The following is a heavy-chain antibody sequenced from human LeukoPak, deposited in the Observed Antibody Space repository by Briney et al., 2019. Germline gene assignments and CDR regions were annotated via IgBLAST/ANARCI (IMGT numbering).Heavy chain of an antibody. Sequence: GGSLRLSCAASGFTFSSYSMNWVRQAPGKGLEWVSSISSRSSYIYYADSVKGRFTVSRDNAKNSLYLQMNSLRAEDTAVYYCARDQDSSGYYYGGAFDIWGQGTMVTVSS. D-gene: IGHD3-22*01. CDR1: GFTFSSYS. V-gene: IGHV3-21*01. CDR2: ISSRSSYI. CDR3: ARDQDSSGYYYGGAFDI. J-gene: IGHJ3*02.